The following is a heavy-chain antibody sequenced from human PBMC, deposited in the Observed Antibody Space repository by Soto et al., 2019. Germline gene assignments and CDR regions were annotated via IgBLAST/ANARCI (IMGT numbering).Heavy chain of an antibody. CDR3: AKSLVARPYDY. CDR2: ISGSGGNT. J-gene: IGHJ4*02. D-gene: IGHD6-6*01. CDR1: GFTFSSYA. Sequence: GGSLRLSCAASGFTFSSYAMSWVRQAPGKGLEWVSAISGSGGNTYYADSVKGRFTISRDNSKNTLYLQMNSLRAEDTAVYYGAKSLVARPYDYWGQGTLVPVSS. V-gene: IGHV3-23*01.